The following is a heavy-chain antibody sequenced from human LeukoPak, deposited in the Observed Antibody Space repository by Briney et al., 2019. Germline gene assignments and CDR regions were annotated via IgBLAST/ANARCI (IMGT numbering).Heavy chain of an antibody. J-gene: IGHJ3*01. CDR2: INHSGST. CDR3: ARRWVYDKRAFDA. V-gene: IGHV4-34*01. D-gene: IGHD3-16*01. CDR1: GGSFSGYY. Sequence: SETLSLTCAVYGGSFSGYYWSWIRQPPGKGLEWIGEINHSGSTNYNPSLKSRFTISLDTSKNKFSLNLSSVTAADTAVYYCARRWVYDKRAFDAWGQRTMVTVSS.